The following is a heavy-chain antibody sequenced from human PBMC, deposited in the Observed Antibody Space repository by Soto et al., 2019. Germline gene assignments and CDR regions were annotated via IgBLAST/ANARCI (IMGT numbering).Heavy chain of an antibody. V-gene: IGHV1-69*13. J-gene: IGHJ4*02. D-gene: IGHD6-13*01. CDR2: IIPIFGTA. CDR1: GGTFSSYA. Sequence: SVKVSCKASGGTFSSYAISWVRQAPGQGLEWMGGIIPIFGTANYAQKFQGRVTITADESTSTAYMELSSLRSEDTAVYYCTRQPVMYSSSWPEYYFDYWGQGTLVTVSS. CDR3: TRQPVMYSSSWPEYYFDY.